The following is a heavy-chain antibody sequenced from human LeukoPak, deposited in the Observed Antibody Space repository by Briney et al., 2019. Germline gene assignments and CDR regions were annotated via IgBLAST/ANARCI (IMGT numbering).Heavy chain of an antibody. CDR2: IRSSGSPT. CDR3: ARNLHDRHRF. V-gene: IGHV3-48*03. CDR1: GCTFSDHE. D-gene: IGHD3-16*02. J-gene: IGHJ1*01. Sequence: WGSLRLSCVVSGCTFSDHERNWVRQPPGKGLEYVSYIRSSGSPTYYSDAVKGRSNVYRDNAKNSMFLEMNDMRAEDPALYYCARNLHDRHRFWGKGPLVPVSS.